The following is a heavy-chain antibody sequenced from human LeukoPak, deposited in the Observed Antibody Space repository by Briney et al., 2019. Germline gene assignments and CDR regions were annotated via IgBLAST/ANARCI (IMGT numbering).Heavy chain of an antibody. CDR1: GFTVSSNY. CDR3: AKDVVPGITIFGVVTGLDY. V-gene: IGHV3-53*05. CDR2: IYSGGST. J-gene: IGHJ4*02. D-gene: IGHD3-3*01. Sequence: GGSLRLSCAASGFTVSSNYMSWVRQAPGKGLEWVSVIYSGGSTYYADSVKGRFTISRDNSKNTLYLQMNSLRAEDTAVYYCAKDVVPGITIFGVVTGLDYWGQGTLVTVSS.